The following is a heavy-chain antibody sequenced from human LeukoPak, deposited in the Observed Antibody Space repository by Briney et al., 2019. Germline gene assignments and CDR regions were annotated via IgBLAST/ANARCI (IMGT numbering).Heavy chain of an antibody. CDR2: IIPIFGTA. CDR3: AREYCGGDCYSGYYFDY. D-gene: IGHD2-21*02. CDR1: GGTFSSYA. J-gene: IGHJ4*02. Sequence: SVKISCKASGGTFSSYAISWVRQAPGQGLEWMGGIIPIFGTANYAQKFQGRVTITADESTSTAYMELSSLRSEDTAVYYCAREYCGGDCYSGYYFDYWGQGTLVTVSS. V-gene: IGHV1-69*13.